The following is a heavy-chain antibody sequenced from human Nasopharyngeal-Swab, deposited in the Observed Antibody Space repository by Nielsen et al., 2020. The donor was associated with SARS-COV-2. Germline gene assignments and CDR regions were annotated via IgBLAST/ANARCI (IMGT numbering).Heavy chain of an antibody. CDR2: VDSGGST. Sequence: GESLKISCAASGIFVSGNYMNWVRQAPGRGLEWVSVVDSGGSTFYADSVKGRFTISRDNSKNKLYLQMNNLRPEDTAMYYCASPVFGVVSDAFDLWGQGTMVTVSS. CDR1: GIFVSGNY. J-gene: IGHJ3*01. D-gene: IGHD3-3*01. V-gene: IGHV3-53*01. CDR3: ASPVFGVVSDAFDL.